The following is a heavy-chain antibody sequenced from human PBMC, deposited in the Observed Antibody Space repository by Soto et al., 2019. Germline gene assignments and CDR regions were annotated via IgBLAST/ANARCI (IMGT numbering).Heavy chain of an antibody. D-gene: IGHD6-13*01. CDR1: GFTFSSYD. CDR2: IGTAGDT. J-gene: IGHJ2*01. V-gene: IGHV3-13*01. Sequence: GGSLRLSCAASGFTFSSYDMHWVRQATGKGLEWVSAIGTAGDTYYPGSVKGRFTISRENAKNSLYLQMNSLRAGDTAVYYCARVRSTAAYGGHWYFDLWGRGTLVTVSS. CDR3: ARVRSTAAYGGHWYFDL.